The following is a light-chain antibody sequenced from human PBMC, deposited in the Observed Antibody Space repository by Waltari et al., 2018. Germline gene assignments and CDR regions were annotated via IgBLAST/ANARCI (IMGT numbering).Light chain of an antibody. V-gene: IGLV2-14*01. Sequence: QSALPQPTSVSGSPGQSITISCTGTSRDVGFYNYVSWYQQYPGKVPQLLIYDVSDRPSGVSSRFSGSKSGNTASLTISGLQADDEADYYCNSYTGSSSWVFGGGTKLTVL. J-gene: IGLJ3*02. CDR2: DVS. CDR1: SRDVGFYNY. CDR3: NSYTGSSSWV.